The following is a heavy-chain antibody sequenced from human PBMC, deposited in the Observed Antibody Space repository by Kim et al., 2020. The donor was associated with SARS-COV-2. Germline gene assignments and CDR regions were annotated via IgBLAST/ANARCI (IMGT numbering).Heavy chain of an antibody. CDR3: ARDGATGWSRLV. Sequence: ASVKVSCKASGYTFTNYAIHWVRQAPGQGLAWVGWINTHTGNPGYVRDFTGWFVFSLDTSVSTAYLQISSLQAEDSAVYYCARDGATGWSRLVWGPGTTV. CDR2: INTHTGNP. V-gene: IGHV7-4-1*02. J-gene: IGHJ6*02. CDR1: GYTFTNYA. D-gene: IGHD6-19*01.